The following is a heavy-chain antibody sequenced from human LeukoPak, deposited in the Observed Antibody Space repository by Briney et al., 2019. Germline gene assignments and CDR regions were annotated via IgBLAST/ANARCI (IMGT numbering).Heavy chain of an antibody. V-gene: IGHV1-3*01. CDR3: ATDTSTIAARPSHYYYYYGMDV. Sequence: ASVKVSCKASGYTFTSYAMHWVRQAPGQRLEWMGWINARNGNTKYSQKFQGRVAITRDTSASTAYMELSSLRSEDTAVYYCATDTSTIAARPSHYYYYYGMDVWGQGTTVTVSS. J-gene: IGHJ6*02. CDR2: INARNGNT. CDR1: GYTFTSYA. D-gene: IGHD6-6*01.